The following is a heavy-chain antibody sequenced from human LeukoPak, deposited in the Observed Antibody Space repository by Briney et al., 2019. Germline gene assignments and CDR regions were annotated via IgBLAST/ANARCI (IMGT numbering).Heavy chain of an antibody. CDR1: GGSISSYY. CDR2: ISASGST. D-gene: IGHD6-13*01. CDR3: AREESGSPGGGFDY. V-gene: IGHV4-4*07. J-gene: IGHJ4*02. Sequence: SETLSLTCTVAGGSISSYYWSWIRQPPGKGLECIGRISASGSTNYMPSLKSRVTMSLDTSKNQFSLKLNSVTPEDTAVYYCAREESGSPGGGFDYWGQGTLVTVSS.